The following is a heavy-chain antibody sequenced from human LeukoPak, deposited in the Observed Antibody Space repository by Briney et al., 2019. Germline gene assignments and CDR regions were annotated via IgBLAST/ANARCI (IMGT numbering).Heavy chain of an antibody. Sequence: GGSLRLSCAASGFTFSSYGMHWIRQAPGKGLEWVSYISSSGSTIYYADSVKGRFTISRDNAKNSLYLQMNSLRAEDTAVYYCAREESAAAGLDYWGQGTLVTVSS. CDR2: ISSSGSTI. V-gene: IGHV3-48*04. CDR3: AREESAAAGLDY. D-gene: IGHD6-13*01. J-gene: IGHJ4*02. CDR1: GFTFSSYG.